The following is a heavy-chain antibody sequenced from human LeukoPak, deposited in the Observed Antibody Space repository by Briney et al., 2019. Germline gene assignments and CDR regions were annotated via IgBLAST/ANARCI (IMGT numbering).Heavy chain of an antibody. D-gene: IGHD3-16*02. CDR2: IYYSGST. CDR3: ASNSEEMRYYFDY. CDR1: GGSISTYY. V-gene: IGHV4-59*12. Sequence: SETLSLTCTVSGGSISTYYWSWIRQPPGKGLEWIGYIYYSGSTNYNPSLKSRVTISVDTSKNQFSLKLSSVTAADTAVYYCASNSEEMRYYFDYWGQGTLVTVSS. J-gene: IGHJ4*02.